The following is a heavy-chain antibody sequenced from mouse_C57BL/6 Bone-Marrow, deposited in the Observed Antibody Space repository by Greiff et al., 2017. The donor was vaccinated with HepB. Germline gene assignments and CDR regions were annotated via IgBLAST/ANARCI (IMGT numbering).Heavy chain of an antibody. J-gene: IGHJ1*03. Sequence: VHVKQSGAELVKPGASVKLSCTASGFNIKDYYMHWVKQRTEQGLEWIGRIDPEDGETKYAPKFQGKATITADTSSNTAYLQLSSLTSEDTAVYYCARSDYGSSSYWYFDVWGTGTTVTVSS. V-gene: IGHV14-2*01. CDR1: GFNIKDYY. CDR3: ARSDYGSSSYWYFDV. D-gene: IGHD1-1*01. CDR2: IDPEDGET.